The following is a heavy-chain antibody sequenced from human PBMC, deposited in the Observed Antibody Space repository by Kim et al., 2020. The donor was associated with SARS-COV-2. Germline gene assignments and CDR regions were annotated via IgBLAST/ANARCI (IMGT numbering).Heavy chain of an antibody. V-gene: IGHV4-39*01. CDR3: ASIPIAAAGDFDY. J-gene: IGHJ4*02. D-gene: IGHD6-13*01. CDR2: IYYSGST. Sequence: SETLSLTCTVSGGSISSSSYYWGWIRQPPGKGLEWIGSIYYSGSTYYNPSLKSRVTISVDTSKNQFSLKLSSVTAADTAVYYCASIPIAAAGDFDYWGQGALVTVSS. CDR1: GGSISSSSYY.